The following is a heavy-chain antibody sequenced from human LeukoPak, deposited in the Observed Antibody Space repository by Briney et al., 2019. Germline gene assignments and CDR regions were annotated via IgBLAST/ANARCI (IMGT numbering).Heavy chain of an antibody. CDR3: ARVDGDYNYHYYGMDV. J-gene: IGHJ6*02. V-gene: IGHV1-18*01. Sequence: ASVKVSCKASGYTFTSYGISWVRQAPGQGLEWMGWISAYNGNTNYAQKLQGRVTMTTDTSTSTAYMELRSLRSDDTAVYYCARVDGDYNYHYYGMDVGGQGTTVTVSS. CDR2: ISAYNGNT. CDR1: GYTFTSYG. D-gene: IGHD4-17*01.